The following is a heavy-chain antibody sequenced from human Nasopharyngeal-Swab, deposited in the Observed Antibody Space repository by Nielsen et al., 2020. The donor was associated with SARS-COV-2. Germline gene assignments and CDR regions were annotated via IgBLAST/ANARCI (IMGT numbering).Heavy chain of an antibody. CDR2: IGAYNGNT. D-gene: IGHD3-3*01. CDR3: ARHGVAEDY. J-gene: IGHJ4*02. V-gene: IGHV1-18*01. Sequence: SVNVSCKASGHIFTSYDISWVRQARGQGLEWMGWIGAYNGNTNYAQKFPDRVTMTTDTSTSTVYMELRSLRSDDTHVCYCARHGVAEDYWGQGTLVTVSS. CDR1: GHIFTSYD.